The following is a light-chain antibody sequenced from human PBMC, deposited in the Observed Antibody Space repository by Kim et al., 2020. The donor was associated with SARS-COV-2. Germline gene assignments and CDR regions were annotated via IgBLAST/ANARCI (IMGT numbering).Light chain of an antibody. CDR2: DAS. Sequence: SVARGERSTRSCRASQSVSSYVAWYQQKLGQAPRLLIYDASTRATGIPARFSGSGSGTDFTLTISSLEPEDFAVYYCQQRSNWITFGQGTRLEIK. V-gene: IGKV3-11*01. J-gene: IGKJ5*01. CDR1: QSVSSY. CDR3: QQRSNWIT.